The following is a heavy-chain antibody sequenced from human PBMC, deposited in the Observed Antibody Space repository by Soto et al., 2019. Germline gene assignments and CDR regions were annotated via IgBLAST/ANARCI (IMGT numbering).Heavy chain of an antibody. J-gene: IGHJ3*02. CDR3: ARTGVLRRHAFDI. Sequence: TSETLSLTCAVYGGTFSNYYWSWFRQPPGKGLEWIGEINHSGSTNYNPSLKSRVTISVDTSKNQFSLKLSSVTAADTAVYYCARTGVLRRHAFDIWGQGTMVTVSS. CDR2: INHSGST. V-gene: IGHV4-34*01. CDR1: GGTFSNYY. D-gene: IGHD1-26*01.